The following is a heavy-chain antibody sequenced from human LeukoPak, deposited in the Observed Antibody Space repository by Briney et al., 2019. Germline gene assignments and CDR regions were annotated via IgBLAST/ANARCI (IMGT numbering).Heavy chain of an antibody. V-gene: IGHV3-23*01. D-gene: IGHD2-2*01. CDR3: AKDSCSSTSCYWDY. CDR1: GFTFSTYA. Sequence: GGSLRLSCAASGFTFSTYAMNWARQAPGKGLEWVSVISGSGGSTYYADSVKGRFTISRDNSKNTLYLQINSLRAEDTAVYYCAKDSCSSTSCYWDYWGQGTLVTVSS. CDR2: ISGSGGST. J-gene: IGHJ4*02.